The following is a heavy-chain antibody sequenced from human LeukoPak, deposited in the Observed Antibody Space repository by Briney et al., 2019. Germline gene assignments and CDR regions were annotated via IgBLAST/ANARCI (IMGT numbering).Heavy chain of an antibody. CDR1: GFIFSNYG. CDR3: AKDGSPVAIFPYNWVDP. Sequence: GGSLRLSCAASGFIFSNYGMHWVRQAPGKGLEWVAFIRYDGSNKYYADSVKGRFTISRDNSKHTLYLQMNSLRPEDTAVYYCAKDGSPVAIFPYNWVDPWGQGTLVTVSS. CDR2: IRYDGSNK. J-gene: IGHJ5*02. V-gene: IGHV3-30*02. D-gene: IGHD2-2*01.